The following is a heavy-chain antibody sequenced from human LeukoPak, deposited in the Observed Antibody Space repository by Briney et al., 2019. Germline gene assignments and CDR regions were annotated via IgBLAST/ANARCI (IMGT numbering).Heavy chain of an antibody. J-gene: IGHJ4*02. CDR2: IWYDGSNK. CDR1: GFTFSSDG. CDR3: ARDMYFFGAGPNLGGGYSSSWYED. V-gene: IGHV3-33*01. Sequence: PGRSLRLSCAASGFTFSSDGMHWVRQAPGKGLGWVAVIWYDGSNKYYADSVKGRFTISRDNSKNTLYLQMNSLRAEHTAVYYCARDMYFFGAGPNLGGGYSSSWYEDWGQGTLVTVSS. D-gene: IGHD6-13*01.